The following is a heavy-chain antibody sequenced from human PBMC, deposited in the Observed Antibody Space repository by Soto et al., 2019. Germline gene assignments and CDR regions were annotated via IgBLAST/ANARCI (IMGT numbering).Heavy chain of an antibody. CDR2: ISSSSSYI. Sequence: GGSLRLSCAASGFTFSSYSMNWVRQAPGKGLEWVSSISSSSSYIYYADSVKGRFTISRDNAKNSLYLQVNSLRAEDTAVYYCARGDYDILTGPIDYWGQGTLVTVSS. D-gene: IGHD3-9*01. V-gene: IGHV3-21*01. J-gene: IGHJ4*02. CDR1: GFTFSSYS. CDR3: ARGDYDILTGPIDY.